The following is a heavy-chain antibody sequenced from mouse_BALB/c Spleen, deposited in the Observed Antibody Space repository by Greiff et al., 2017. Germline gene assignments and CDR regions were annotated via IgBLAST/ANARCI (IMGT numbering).Heavy chain of an antibody. CDR1: GFTFSSFG. CDR2: ISSGSSTI. D-gene: IGHD3-1*01. V-gene: IGHV5-17*02. Sequence: EVKLVESGGGLVQPGGSRKLSCAASGFTFSSFGMHWVRQAPEKGLEWVAYISSGSSTIYYADTVKGRFTISRDNPKNTLFLQMTSLRSEDTAMYYCAREGYGYFDDWGQGTTLTVSS. J-gene: IGHJ2*01. CDR3: AREGYGYFDD.